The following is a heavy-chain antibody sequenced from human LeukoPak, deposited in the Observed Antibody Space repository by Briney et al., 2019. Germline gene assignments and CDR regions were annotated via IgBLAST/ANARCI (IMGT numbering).Heavy chain of an antibody. CDR2: IYPGDSHA. D-gene: IGHD6-25*01. V-gene: IGHV5-51*01. CDR1: GYTFTNYW. J-gene: IGHJ4*02. CDR3: ARWNAAKYFDS. Sequence: GESLRISCKGSGYTFTNYWIGWVRQMPGKGLEWMGIIYPGDSHARYSPSFQGQVTISADKSVNTPYLQWSSLRASDTAIYYCARWNAAKYFDSWGQGTLVTVSS.